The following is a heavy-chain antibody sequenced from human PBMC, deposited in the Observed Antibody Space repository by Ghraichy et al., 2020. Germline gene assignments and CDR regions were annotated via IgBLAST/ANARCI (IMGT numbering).Heavy chain of an antibody. J-gene: IGHJ2*01. V-gene: IGHV4-34*01. D-gene: IGHD1-1*01. Sequence: ESLNISCAVYGGSFSGYYWSWIRQPPGKGLEWIGEINHSGSTNYNPSLKSRVTISVDTSKNQFSLKLSSVTAADTAVYYCARGRTGSDWYFDLWGRGTLVTVSS. CDR2: INHSGST. CDR3: ARGRTGSDWYFDL. CDR1: GGSFSGYY.